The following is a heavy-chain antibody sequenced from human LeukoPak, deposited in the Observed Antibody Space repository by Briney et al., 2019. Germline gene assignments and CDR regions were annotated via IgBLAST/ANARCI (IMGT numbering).Heavy chain of an antibody. Sequence: RINSDGSSPNYADSVKGRFTISRDNAKNTLYLQMNSLRAEDTAVYYCARVQGHPPNGLDVWGQGTMVTVSS. CDR2: INSDGSSP. CDR3: ARVQGHPPNGLDV. D-gene: IGHD2-8*01. V-gene: IGHV3-74*01. J-gene: IGHJ3*01.